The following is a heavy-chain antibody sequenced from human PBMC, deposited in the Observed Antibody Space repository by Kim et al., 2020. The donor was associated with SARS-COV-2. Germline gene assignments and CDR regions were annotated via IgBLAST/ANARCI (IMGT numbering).Heavy chain of an antibody. CDR3: ARCYPSLYDILTGYAFDI. CDR1: GYTFTSYG. CDR2: ISAYNGNT. D-gene: IGHD3-9*01. J-gene: IGHJ3*02. V-gene: IGHV1-18*01. Sequence: ASVKVSCKASGYTFTSYGISWVRQAPGQGLEWMGWISAYNGNTNYAQKLQGRVTMTTDTSTSTAYMELRSLRSDDTAVYYCARCYPSLYDILTGYAFDIWGQGTMVTVSS.